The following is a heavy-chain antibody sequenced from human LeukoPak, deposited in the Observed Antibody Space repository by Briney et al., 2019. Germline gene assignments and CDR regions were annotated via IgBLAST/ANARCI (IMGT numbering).Heavy chain of an antibody. J-gene: IGHJ3*02. CDR1: GFIITVYH. CDR2: TRNKPHSYTT. Sequence: GGSLRLSCAASGFIITVYHMDWVRQAPGKGLEWVGRTRNKPHSYTTPYAASVKGRFSISREDSNNSLYLQMHSLKTDDTAVYYCVRARYFDPNGTSRDAIDTWGQGTMVTVSA. CDR3: VRARYFDPNGTSRDAIDT. V-gene: IGHV3-72*01. D-gene: IGHD2-8*01.